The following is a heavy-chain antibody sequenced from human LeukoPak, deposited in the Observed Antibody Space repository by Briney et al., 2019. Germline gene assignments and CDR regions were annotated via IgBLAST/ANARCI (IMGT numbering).Heavy chain of an antibody. CDR3: ARRGCIGGYCSSGWFDP. D-gene: IGHD2-2*01. V-gene: IGHV4-59*08. CDR2: THDSGST. J-gene: IGHJ5*02. Sequence: SETLSLTCIDSGGYISSYFWSWIRQPPGKGLEWIGNTHDSGSTNFNPSLKSRVTISVDTSKNQFSLKLSSVTAADTAVYYCARRGCIGGYCSSGWFDPWGQGTLVTVSS. CDR1: GGYISSYF.